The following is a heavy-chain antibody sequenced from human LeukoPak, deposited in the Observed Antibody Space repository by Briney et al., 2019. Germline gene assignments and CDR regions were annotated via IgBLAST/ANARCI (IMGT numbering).Heavy chain of an antibody. D-gene: IGHD4-11*01. Sequence: SVKVSCKASGGTFSSYAISWVRQAPGQGLEWMGEIIPIFGTANYAQKFQGRVTITTDESTSTAYMELSSLRSEDTAVYYCARTTVTTVGGFDYWGQGTLVTVSS. CDR3: ARTTVTTVGGFDY. CDR2: IIPIFGTA. V-gene: IGHV1-69*05. J-gene: IGHJ4*02. CDR1: GGTFSSYA.